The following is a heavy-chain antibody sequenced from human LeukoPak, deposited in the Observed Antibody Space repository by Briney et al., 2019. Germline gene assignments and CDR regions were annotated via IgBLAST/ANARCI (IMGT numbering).Heavy chain of an antibody. J-gene: IGHJ3*01. D-gene: IGHD3-10*01. Sequence: SVKVSCKASGGTFSTYATSWVRRAPGQGLEWMGRIIPILGIADYPQKFQGRVTITADKSTRTAYMELSSLRSEDTAVYYCATPYASGTEAFDVWGQGTMVTVSS. V-gene: IGHV1-69*04. CDR1: GGTFSTYA. CDR3: ATPYASGTEAFDV. CDR2: IIPILGIA.